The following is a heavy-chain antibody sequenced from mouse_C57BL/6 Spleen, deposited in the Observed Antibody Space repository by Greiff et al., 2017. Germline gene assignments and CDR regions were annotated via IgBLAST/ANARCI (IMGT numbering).Heavy chain of an antibody. CDR1: GFTFSRYG. Sequence: EVKVVESGGDLVKPGGSLKLSCAASGFTFSRYGMSWVRQTPDKRLEWVATISSGGSYTYYPDSVKGRFTISRDNAKNTLYLQMSSLKAEDTAMYYCANDGYPWGQVTLVTVSA. D-gene: IGHD2-3*01. CDR2: ISSGGSYT. J-gene: IGHJ3*01. V-gene: IGHV5-6*01. CDR3: ANDGYP.